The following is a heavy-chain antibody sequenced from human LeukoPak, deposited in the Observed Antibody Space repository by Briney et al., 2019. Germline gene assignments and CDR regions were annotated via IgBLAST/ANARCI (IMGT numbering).Heavy chain of an antibody. CDR2: INPTGGST. J-gene: IGHJ5*02. CDR3: ARDNSVGDNAWWFDP. V-gene: IGHV1-46*01. D-gene: IGHD1-26*01. Sequence: ASVKVSCKASGYTFTSYYMHWVRQAPGQGLEWMGLINPTGGSTGYAQKFQGRVTITRDMSTSTDYMELSSLRSEDTAIHYCARDNSVGDNAWWFDPWGQGTLVTVSS. CDR1: GYTFTSYY.